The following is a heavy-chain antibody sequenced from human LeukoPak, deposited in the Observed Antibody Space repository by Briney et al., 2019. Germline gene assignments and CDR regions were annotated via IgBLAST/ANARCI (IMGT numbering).Heavy chain of an antibody. D-gene: IGHD2-15*01. Sequence: GASVKVACMASGYTFTSNHIHWVRQAPGQGLEWMGIINPSGRSTNYAHKFQGRVTMTSDTSTSTVYMELSGLRSEDTAMYYCAREQGQVPGPLLVARTYYFDYWGQRTLDTVSS. J-gene: IGHJ4*02. CDR3: AREQGQVPGPLLVARTYYFDY. V-gene: IGHV1-46*01. CDR2: INPSGRST. CDR1: GYTFTSNH.